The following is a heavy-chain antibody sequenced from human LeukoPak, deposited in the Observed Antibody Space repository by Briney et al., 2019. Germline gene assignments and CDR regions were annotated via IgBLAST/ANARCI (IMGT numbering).Heavy chain of an antibody. CDR3: ARSVLTGYLDY. J-gene: IGHJ4*02. D-gene: IGHD3-9*01. CDR2: IYHSGST. V-gene: IGHV4-38-2*02. Sequence: PSETLSLTCTVSGYSISSGYYWGWIRQSPEKGLEWIRSIYHSGSTYYNPSLKSRVTISVDTSKNQFSLKLSSVTAADTAVYYCARSVLTGYLDYWGQGTLVTVSS. CDR1: GYSISSGYY.